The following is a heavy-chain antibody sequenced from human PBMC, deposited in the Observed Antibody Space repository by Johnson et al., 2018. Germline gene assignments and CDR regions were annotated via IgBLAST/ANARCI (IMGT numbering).Heavy chain of an antibody. V-gene: IGHV3-15*07. Sequence: VQLVQSGGGLVKPGGSLRLSCAASGFTFSNAWMNWVRQAPGKGLEWVGRIKSKTDGGTTDYAAPVKGRFTISRDDSKNTLYLQMNSLKTEDTAVYYCTTKDTGTTAYYYYGMDVWGQGTTVTVSS. CDR2: IKSKTDGGTT. J-gene: IGHJ6*02. D-gene: IGHD4-11*01. CDR3: TTKDTGTTAYYYYGMDV. CDR1: GFTFSNAW.